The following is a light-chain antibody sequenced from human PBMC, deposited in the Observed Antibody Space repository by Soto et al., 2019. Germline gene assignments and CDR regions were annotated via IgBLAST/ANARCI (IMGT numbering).Light chain of an antibody. V-gene: IGLV2-8*01. Sequence: QSALTQPPSASGSPGQSVTISCTGTSNDVGGYNYVSWYQQHPGKAPKLMIYEVSKRPSGVPDRFSGSKSGNTASLTVSGLLADDEADYYCSSYAGSNIVLFGGGTKLTVL. CDR2: EVS. CDR3: SSYAGSNIVL. CDR1: SNDVGGYNY. J-gene: IGLJ2*01.